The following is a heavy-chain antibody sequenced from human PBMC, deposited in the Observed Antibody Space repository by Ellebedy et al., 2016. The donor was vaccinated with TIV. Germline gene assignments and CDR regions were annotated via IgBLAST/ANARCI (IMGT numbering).Heavy chain of an antibody. CDR3: ARDGLVVPAQSGSYYYYMDV. CDR1: GFTFSNYW. J-gene: IGHJ6*03. V-gene: IGHV3-74*01. Sequence: GESLKISXAASGFTFSNYWMHWVRTAPGKGLVWVSRINSDGSSTSYADSVKGRFTISRDNAKNTLYLQMNSLRAEDTAVYYCARDGLVVPAQSGSYYYYMDVWGKGTTVTVSS. D-gene: IGHD2-2*01. CDR2: INSDGSST.